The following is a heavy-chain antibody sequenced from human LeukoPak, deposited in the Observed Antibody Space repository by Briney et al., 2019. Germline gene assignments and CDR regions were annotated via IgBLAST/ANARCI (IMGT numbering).Heavy chain of an antibody. CDR1: GFTFTSSA. V-gene: IGHV1-58*02. CDR2: IVVGSGNT. D-gene: IGHD1-1*01. J-gene: IGHJ6*02. Sequence: EASVKVSCKASGFTFTSSAMQWVRQARGQRLEWIGWIVVGSGNTNYAQKFQERVTITRDMSTSTAYMELSSLRSEDTAVYYCAAAPNSWYNWNDDYYGMDVWGQGTTVTVSS. CDR3: AAAPNSWYNWNDDYYGMDV.